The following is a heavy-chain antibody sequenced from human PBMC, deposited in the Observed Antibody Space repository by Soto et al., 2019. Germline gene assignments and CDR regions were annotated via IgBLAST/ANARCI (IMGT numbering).Heavy chain of an antibody. CDR1: GDSISSSSYY. D-gene: IGHD6-19*01. V-gene: IGHV4-39*01. CDR3: ARQSSGWYNWFDP. Sequence: ASETLSLTCSVSGDSISSSSYYWGWIRQPPGKGLEWIGSIYYSGSIYYNPSLKSRVTISVDTSKNQFSLKLSSVTAAETAVYYCARQSSGWYNWFDPWGQGTLVTVSS. CDR2: IYYSGSI. J-gene: IGHJ5*02.